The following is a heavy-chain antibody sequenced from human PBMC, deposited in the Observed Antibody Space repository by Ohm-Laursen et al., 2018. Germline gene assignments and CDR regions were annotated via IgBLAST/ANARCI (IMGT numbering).Heavy chain of an antibody. CDR1: GGSISSYY. J-gene: IGHJ4*02. CDR3: AGLDYAGRPFPY. Sequence: SETLSLTCTISGGSISSYYWSWIRQPAGKGLEWIGRINKGGGTTYNPSLSSRVSMSADTSNNRFSLKLNSVTAADTAVYYCAGLDYAGRPFPYWGQGTLVTVSS. D-gene: IGHD4-23*01. CDR2: INKGGGT. V-gene: IGHV4-4*07.